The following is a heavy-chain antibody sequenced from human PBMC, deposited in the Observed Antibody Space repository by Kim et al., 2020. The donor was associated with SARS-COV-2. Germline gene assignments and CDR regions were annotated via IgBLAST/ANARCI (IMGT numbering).Heavy chain of an antibody. J-gene: IGHJ4*02. CDR3: ARAGSGWSPFDY. V-gene: IGHV4-59*01. CDR2: IYYSGST. D-gene: IGHD6-19*01. CDR1: GGSISSYY. Sequence: SETLSLTCTVSGGSISSYYWSWIRQPPGKGLEWIGYIYYSGSTNYNPSLKSRVTISVDTSKNQFSLKLSSVTAADTAVYYCARAGSGWSPFDYWGQGILVTVSS.